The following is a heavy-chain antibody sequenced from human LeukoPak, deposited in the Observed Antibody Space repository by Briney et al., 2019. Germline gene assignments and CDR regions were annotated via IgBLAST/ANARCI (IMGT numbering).Heavy chain of an antibody. CDR1: GYSFTIYW. CDR2: IYPGDSDT. Sequence: GESLKISCKGSGYSFTIYWIGWVRQMPGKGLEWMGIIYPGDSDTKYSPSFQGQVTISADKSTSTAYLQWSSLKASDTAMYYCARRKMYDFDYWGQGTLVTVSS. CDR3: ARRKMYDFDY. V-gene: IGHV5-51*01. J-gene: IGHJ4*02. D-gene: IGHD3-3*01.